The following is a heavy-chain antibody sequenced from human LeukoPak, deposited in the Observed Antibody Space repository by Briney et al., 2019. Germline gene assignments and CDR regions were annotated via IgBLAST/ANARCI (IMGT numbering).Heavy chain of an antibody. V-gene: IGHV1-18*01. CDR2: ISAYNGNT. J-gene: IGHJ6*03. CDR3: ARVKGPHSGSYTYYYYMDV. D-gene: IGHD1-26*01. CDR1: GYTFTSYG. Sequence: ASVKVSCKASGYTFTSYGISWVRQAPGQGLEWMGWISAYNGNTNYAQKLQGRVTMTTDTSTSTAYMELRSLRSDDTAVYYCARVKGPHSGSYTYYYYMDVWGKGTTVTVSS.